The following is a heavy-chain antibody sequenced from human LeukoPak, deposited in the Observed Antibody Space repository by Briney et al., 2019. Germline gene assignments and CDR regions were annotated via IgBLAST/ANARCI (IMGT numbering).Heavy chain of an antibody. CDR2: INHSGST. CDR3: ASLRERDTAMVEQYFDY. J-gene: IGHJ4*02. V-gene: IGHV4-34*01. D-gene: IGHD5-18*01. Sequence: PSETLSLTCAVYGGSFSGYYWSWIRQPPGKGLEWIGEINHSGSTNYNPSLKSRVTISVDTSKNQLSLKLSSVTAADTAVYYCASLRERDTAMVEQYFDYWGQGTLVTVSS. CDR1: GGSFSGYY.